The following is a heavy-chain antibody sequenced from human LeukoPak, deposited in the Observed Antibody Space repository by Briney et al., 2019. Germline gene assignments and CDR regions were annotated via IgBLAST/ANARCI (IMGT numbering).Heavy chain of an antibody. D-gene: IGHD3-16*01. CDR3: ARVAGGSRLRYFDY. V-gene: IGHV1-2*02. CDR2: INPHSGGT. Sequence: ASVKVSCKASGYTFTGYYIHWVRQAPGQGLEWMGWINPHSGGTNYAQKFQGGVTMTRDTSITTAYMELSRLRSDDTAVYYCARVAGGSRLRYFDYWGQGTLVTVSS. CDR1: GYTFTGYY. J-gene: IGHJ4*02.